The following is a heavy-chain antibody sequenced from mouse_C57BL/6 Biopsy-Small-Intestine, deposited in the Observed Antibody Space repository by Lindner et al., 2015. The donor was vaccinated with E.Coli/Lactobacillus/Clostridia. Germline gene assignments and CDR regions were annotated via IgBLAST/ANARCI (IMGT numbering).Heavy chain of an antibody. D-gene: IGHD2-5*01. CDR2: IYPRNGNT. V-gene: IGHV1-84*01. Sequence: VQLQESGPELVKPGASVKISCKASGYTFTDYYINWVKQRPGQGLEWIGWIYPRNGNTNYNEKFKGKATLTVDTSSNTAYMQLSGLTSEDSAVYFCARQDYSNYGFAYWGQGTLVTVSA. J-gene: IGHJ3*01. CDR3: ARQDYSNYGFAY. CDR1: GYTFTDYY.